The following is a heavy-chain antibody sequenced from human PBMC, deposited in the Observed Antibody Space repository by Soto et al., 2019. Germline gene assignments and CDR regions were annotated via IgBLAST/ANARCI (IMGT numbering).Heavy chain of an antibody. CDR2: ISYDGSSK. J-gene: IGHJ3*02. V-gene: IGHV3-30-3*01. CDR3: ARDRRYCSGGNCYFAFDI. CDR1: GFTFINYA. D-gene: IGHD2-15*01. Sequence: QVQLVESGGGVVQSGRSLRLSCAASGFTFINYAMHWVRQAPGEGLEWVAAISYDGSSKYYTDSVQGRFTISRDNSKNNLHLQMNSLSAEDTAVYYCARDRRYCSGGNCYFAFDIWGQGTMVTVSS.